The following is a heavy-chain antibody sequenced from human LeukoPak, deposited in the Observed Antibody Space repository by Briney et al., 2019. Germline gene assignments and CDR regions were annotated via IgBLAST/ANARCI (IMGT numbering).Heavy chain of an antibody. D-gene: IGHD3-10*01. V-gene: IGHV1-18*01. CDR1: NYTFTSYG. CDR3: AGDGSGVWFDY. J-gene: IGHJ4*02. Sequence: ASVKVSCKASNYTFTSYGISWVRQAPGQGLEWMAWINAYNGDTNYAQKFQGRVTLTTDTSTSTAYMGLRSLGSDDTAVYYCAGDGSGVWFDYWGQGTLVTVSS. CDR2: INAYNGDT.